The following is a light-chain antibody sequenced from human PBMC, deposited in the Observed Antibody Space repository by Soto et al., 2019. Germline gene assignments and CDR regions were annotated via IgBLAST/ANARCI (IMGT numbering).Light chain of an antibody. V-gene: IGKV3-15*01. CDR2: GAS. CDR3: QQYWSDPT. Sequence: EIVMTQSPATLSVSPGESATLSCRASQSVISDLAWYHQKPGQAPRLLIYGASTRATGIPARLSGSGSGTDFALTINSMQAEDVAVYYCQQYWSDPTFGQGTRLEIK. J-gene: IGKJ5*01. CDR1: QSVISD.